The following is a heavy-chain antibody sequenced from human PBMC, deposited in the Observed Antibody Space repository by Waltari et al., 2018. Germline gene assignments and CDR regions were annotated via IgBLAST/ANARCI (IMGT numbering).Heavy chain of an antibody. D-gene: IGHD6-19*01. Sequence: EVQLVASGGGLVQPGGSLRLSCAASGFTFSSYSMNWVRQAPGKGLGWVSYISSSSSTIYYADAEKGRFTISIDNAKNSRYLQMNSRRAEDTAVYYCARDGAVAGNIFCDYWGQGTLVTVSS. CDR3: ARDGAVAGNIFCDY. J-gene: IGHJ4*02. CDR2: ISSSSSTI. V-gene: IGHV3-48*01. CDR1: GFTFSSYS.